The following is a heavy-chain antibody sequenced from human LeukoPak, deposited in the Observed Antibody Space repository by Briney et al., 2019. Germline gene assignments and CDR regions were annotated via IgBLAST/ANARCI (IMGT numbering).Heavy chain of an antibody. CDR2: INQGGSGK. CDR3: VRGAKYCSGGSCYDYDKLFDY. D-gene: IGHD2-15*01. J-gene: IGHJ4*02. Sequence: GGSLRLSCAASGFTFSSYWMSWVRQAPGKGPEWVATINQGGSGKDHVDSVKGRFSISRDNAKNSLYLQMNSLRPEDTAVYYCVRGAKYCSGGSCYDYDKLFDYWGQGTLVTVSS. V-gene: IGHV3-7*01. CDR1: GFTFSSYW.